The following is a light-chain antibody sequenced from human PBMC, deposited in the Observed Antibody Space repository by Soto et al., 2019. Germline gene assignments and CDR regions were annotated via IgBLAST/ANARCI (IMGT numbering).Light chain of an antibody. CDR1: QGISHY. Sequence: DIQMTQSPSSLSGSVGDSVTITCRASQGISHYLAWYQQRPGKAPTLLIYAASTLQSGVPSRFSGSGSGTDFTLTISSLQPEDVATYYCQRYNNAPRTFGHGTKVEI. CDR2: AAS. CDR3: QRYNNAPRT. J-gene: IGKJ1*01. V-gene: IGKV1-27*01.